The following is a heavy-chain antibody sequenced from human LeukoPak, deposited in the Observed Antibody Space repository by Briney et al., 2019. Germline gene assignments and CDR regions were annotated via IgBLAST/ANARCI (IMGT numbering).Heavy chain of an antibody. J-gene: IGHJ3*02. CDR1: GGTFISYA. Sequence: SVKVSCKASGGTFISYAISWVRQAPGQGLEWMGGIIPIFGTANYAQKFQGRVTITADESTSTAYMELSSLRSGDPAVYYCERDRRAKGGNLAFDISGPGTIVTVSS. CDR2: IIPIFGTA. D-gene: IGHD4-23*01. CDR3: ERDRRAKGGNLAFDI. V-gene: IGHV1-69*13.